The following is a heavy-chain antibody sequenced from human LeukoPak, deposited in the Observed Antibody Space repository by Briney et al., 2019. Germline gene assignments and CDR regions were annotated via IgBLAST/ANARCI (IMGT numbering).Heavy chain of an antibody. CDR2: INTSGST. CDR1: GGSISSYY. D-gene: IGHD3-10*01. Sequence: SETLSLTCTVSGGSISSYYWSWIRQPAGKGLEWIGRINTSGSTNYNPSLKSRVTMSVDTSKNQFSLKLSSVTAADTAMYYWARVGSSGSGSYYPDYWGQGTLVTVSS. J-gene: IGHJ4*02. V-gene: IGHV4-4*07. CDR3: ARVGSSGSGSYYPDY.